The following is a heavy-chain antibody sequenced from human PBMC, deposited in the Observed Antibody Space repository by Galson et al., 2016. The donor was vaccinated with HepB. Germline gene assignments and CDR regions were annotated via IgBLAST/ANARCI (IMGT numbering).Heavy chain of an antibody. J-gene: IGHJ4*02. CDR3: PSDWNTITGDAFDM. D-gene: IGHD1-1*01. CDR2: IYPGDSDT. V-gene: IGHV5-51*01. CDR1: GYNFARYW. Sequence: SGAEVKKPGESLKISCKGSGYNFARYWIGWVRQMPGKGLEWMGIIYPGDSDTRCSPSFQGQVTISADRSISTAYLQWSSLKASDTGMYYCPSDWNTITGDAFDMWGQGTLVTVSS.